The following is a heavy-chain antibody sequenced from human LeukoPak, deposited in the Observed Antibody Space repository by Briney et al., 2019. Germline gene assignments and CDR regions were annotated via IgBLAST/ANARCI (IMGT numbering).Heavy chain of an antibody. Sequence: PGGSLRLSCAASGFTFSSYGMHWVRQAPGKGLEWVAVISYDGSNKYYADSVKGRFTISRDNSKNTLYLQMNSLRAEDTAVYYCAKDEARAGYFDYWGQGTLVTVSS. CDR1: GFTFSSYG. CDR2: ISYDGSNK. J-gene: IGHJ4*02. CDR3: AKDEARAGYFDY. V-gene: IGHV3-30*18.